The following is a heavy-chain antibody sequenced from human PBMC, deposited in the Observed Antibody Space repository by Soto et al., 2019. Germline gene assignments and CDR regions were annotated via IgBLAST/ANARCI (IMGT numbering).Heavy chain of an antibody. V-gene: IGHV3-30-3*01. CDR3: ARASIVATILGLYGMDV. J-gene: IGHJ6*02. D-gene: IGHD5-12*01. CDR1: GFTFSSYA. Sequence: GGSLRLSCAASGFTFSSYAMHWVRQAPGKGLEWVAVISYDGSNKYYADSVKGRFTISRDNSKNTLYLQMNSLGAEDTAVYYCARASIVATILGLYGMDVWGQGTTVTVSS. CDR2: ISYDGSNK.